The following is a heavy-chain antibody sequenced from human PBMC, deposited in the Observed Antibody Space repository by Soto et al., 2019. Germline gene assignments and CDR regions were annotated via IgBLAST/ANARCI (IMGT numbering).Heavy chain of an antibody. Sequence: SAPLSLTRAVYCGSFSGYYTDWHNQHPGGWLEWVGEMNQSGGTKYNPCLSSAVTISVDTSKNQSSLKLSSVTAADTAVYYCARGRIVARAGDPPSSGWYYYYYGMDVWGQGTTVS. CDR1: CGSFSGYY. CDR2: MNQSGGT. V-gene: IGHV4-34*01. D-gene: IGHD6-19*01. J-gene: IGHJ6*02. CDR3: ARGRIVARAGDPPSSGWYYYYYGMDV.